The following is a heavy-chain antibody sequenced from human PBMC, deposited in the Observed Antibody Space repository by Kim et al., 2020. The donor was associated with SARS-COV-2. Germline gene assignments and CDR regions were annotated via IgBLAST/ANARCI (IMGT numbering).Heavy chain of an antibody. V-gene: IGHV1-18*01. D-gene: IGHD3-9*01. CDR3: ARALSYDILTGFDY. Sequence: AQKLQGRVTMTPDTSTSTAYMELRSLRSDDTAVYYCARALSYDILTGFDYWGQGTLVTVSS. J-gene: IGHJ4*02.